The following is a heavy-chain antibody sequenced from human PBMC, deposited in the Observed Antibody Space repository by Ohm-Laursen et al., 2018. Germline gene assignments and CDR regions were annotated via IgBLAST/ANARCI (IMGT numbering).Heavy chain of an antibody. D-gene: IGHD3-22*01. CDR3: ARHDSSDSPSHYYYYAMDV. CDR1: GLTFSSYA. Sequence: SLRLSCSAPGLTFSSYAMSWVRQAPGKGLEWVSVISGGGGSTYNADSVKGRFTISRDNSKNTLYLQMNSLRAEDTAIYYCARHDSSDSPSHYYYYAMDVWGQGTTVTVSS. V-gene: IGHV3-23*01. J-gene: IGHJ6*02. CDR2: ISGGGGST.